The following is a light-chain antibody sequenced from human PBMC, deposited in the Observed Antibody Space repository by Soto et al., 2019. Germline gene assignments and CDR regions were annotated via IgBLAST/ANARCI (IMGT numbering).Light chain of an antibody. V-gene: IGKV3-11*01. CDR3: QQRGNRPPWT. J-gene: IGKJ1*01. CDR1: QSVGKY. CDR2: DAS. Sequence: EIVMTQSPATLSLSPGERATPSCMASQSVGKYLVWYQQKPGQAPRLLIYDASNRATGIPARFSGSGSGTDFTLTISSLEPEDFAVYYCQQRGNRPPWTFGQGTKVDIK.